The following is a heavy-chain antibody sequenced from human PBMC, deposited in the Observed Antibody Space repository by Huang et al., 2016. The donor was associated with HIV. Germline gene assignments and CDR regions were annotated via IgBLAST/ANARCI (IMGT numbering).Heavy chain of an antibody. Sequence: EVKLLESGGGLVQPGGSLRLACAASGFSFSSYTMTWVRQAPGKGLEWVSSIRSSDNTTFYADSVKGRFTISIDNSKNTLYLQMKSLRVDDTAVYYCAKDRVAGTGHCFDPWGQGTLVTVSS. J-gene: IGHJ5*02. D-gene: IGHD6-19*01. CDR1: GFSFSSYT. CDR3: AKDRVAGTGHCFDP. CDR2: IRSSDNTT. V-gene: IGHV3-23*01.